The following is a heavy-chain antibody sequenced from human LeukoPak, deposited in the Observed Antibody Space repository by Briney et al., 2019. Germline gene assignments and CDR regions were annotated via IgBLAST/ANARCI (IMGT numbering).Heavy chain of an antibody. CDR1: GDSVSSNSAA. Sequence: SQTLSLTCAISGDSVSSNSAAWNWIRQSPSRGLEWLGRTYYRSKWYNHYAVSVQSRITINPDTSKNQFSLQLNSVTPEDAAVYYCARGPGFDFWSGYPRNEYGMDVWGQGTTVTVSS. D-gene: IGHD3-3*01. V-gene: IGHV6-1*01. J-gene: IGHJ6*02. CDR2: TYYRSKWYN. CDR3: ARGPGFDFWSGYPRNEYGMDV.